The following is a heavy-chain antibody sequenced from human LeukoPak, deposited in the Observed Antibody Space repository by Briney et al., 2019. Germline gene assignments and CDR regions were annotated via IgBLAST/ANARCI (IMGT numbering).Heavy chain of an antibody. CDR3: ARRGSKKSGSGRYRY. V-gene: IGHV4-34*01. J-gene: IGHJ4*02. CDR1: GGSFSGYY. CDR2: ITHSGST. D-gene: IGHD3-10*01. Sequence: SETLSLTCAVYGGSFSGYYWSWIRQPPGQGLEWIGEITHSGSTTYNPSLKSRVTISVDTSKNQFSLKFSSVTAADTAVYYCARRGSKKSGSGRYRYWGQGTLVTVSS.